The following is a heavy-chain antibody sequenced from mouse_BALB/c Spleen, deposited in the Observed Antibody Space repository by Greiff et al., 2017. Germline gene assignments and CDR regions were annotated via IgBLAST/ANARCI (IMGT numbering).Heavy chain of an antibody. D-gene: IGHD1-1*01. J-gene: IGHJ4*01. CDR1: GFTFSSYA. V-gene: IGHV5-9-4*01. CDR3: ARGGYGRDYYAMDY. CDR2: ISSGGSYT. Sequence: EVQVVESGGGLVKPGGSLKLSCAASGFTFSSYAMSWVRQSPEKRLEWVAEISSGGSYTYYPDTVTGRFTISRDNAKNTLYLEMSSLRSEDTAMYYCARGGYGRDYYAMDYWGQGTSVTVSS.